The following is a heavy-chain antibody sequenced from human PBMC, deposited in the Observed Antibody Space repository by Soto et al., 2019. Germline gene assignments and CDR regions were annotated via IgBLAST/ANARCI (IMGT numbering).Heavy chain of an antibody. CDR1: GFTFSNYD. Sequence: EVQLVESGGGLVQPGGSLRLSCVVSGFTFSNYDMHWVRQATGKGLEWVSAIASAGDTYYADSVKGRFTISRENAGDSFFLQMSSLRVGDTAVYYCVALGAHIFWGQGTLVTVSS. J-gene: IGHJ4*02. CDR3: VALGAHIF. CDR2: IASAGDT. D-gene: IGHD2-8*02. V-gene: IGHV3-13*04.